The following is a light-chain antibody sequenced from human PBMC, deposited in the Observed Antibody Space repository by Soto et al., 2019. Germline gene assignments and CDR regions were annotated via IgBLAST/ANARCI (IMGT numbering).Light chain of an antibody. CDR3: QQYGSYRT. CDR2: KAA. Sequence: DIQMTQSPATLSASVGDRVTITCRASQRISSWLAWYQQRPGRAPKLLIYKAATLQSRVPSRFSASGSGTEFPLTISSLQPDDFATYYCQQYGSYRTFGQGTKVEIK. J-gene: IGKJ1*01. CDR1: QRISSW. V-gene: IGKV1-5*03.